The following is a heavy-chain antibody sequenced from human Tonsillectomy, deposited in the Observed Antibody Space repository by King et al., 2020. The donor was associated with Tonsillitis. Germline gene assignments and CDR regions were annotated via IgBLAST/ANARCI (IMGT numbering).Heavy chain of an antibody. CDR3: ATQGSGTYRGPLDY. Sequence: VQLVESGGGLVKPGGSLRLSCAASGFTFSDYYMSWIRQAPGKGLEWVSYISSIGYTTHYADSVKGRFTISRDNAKNSLYLQMHSLRAEDTAVYYCATQGSGTYRGPLDYWGQGTLVTVSS. D-gene: IGHD1-26*01. V-gene: IGHV3-11*01. J-gene: IGHJ4*02. CDR2: ISSIGYTT. CDR1: GFTFSDYY.